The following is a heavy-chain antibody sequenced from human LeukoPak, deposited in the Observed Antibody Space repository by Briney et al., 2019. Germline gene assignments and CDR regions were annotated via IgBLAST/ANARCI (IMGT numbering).Heavy chain of an antibody. CDR3: VARFGALF. D-gene: IGHD3-10*01. Sequence: PGGSLRLSCAASGLTFSSYAMSWVRQAPGKGLEWVSAISGSGGSTYYADSVKGRFTISRDNSKNTVFLQMSSLRAEDTAVYYCVARFGALFWGQGTLVTVSS. J-gene: IGHJ4*02. V-gene: IGHV3-23*01. CDR2: ISGSGGST. CDR1: GLTFSSYA.